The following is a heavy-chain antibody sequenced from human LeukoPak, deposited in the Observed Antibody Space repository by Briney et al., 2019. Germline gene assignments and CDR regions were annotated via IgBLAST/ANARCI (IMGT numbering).Heavy chain of an antibody. J-gene: IGHJ4*02. CDR1: GFTLSSFY. CDR2: INSDGTDT. V-gene: IGHV3-74*03. D-gene: IGHD3-16*01. Sequence: GGSLRLSCATSGFTLSSFYMHWVRQRPGKGLVWVSRINSDGTDTKYADSAKGRFTISRDNTKNTVYLQMNNLGAEDTAVYYCARGAWGYSVHFDNWVQGALVSVSS. CDR3: ARGAWGYSVHFDN.